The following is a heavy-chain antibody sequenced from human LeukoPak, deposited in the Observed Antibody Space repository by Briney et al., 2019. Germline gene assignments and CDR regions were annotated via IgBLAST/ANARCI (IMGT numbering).Heavy chain of an antibody. D-gene: IGHD5-12*01. CDR1: GGSISSGGYY. V-gene: IGHV4-61*02. CDR3: ARDDSGYDAFDY. CDR2: IYTSGST. Sequence: ASETLSLTCTVSGGSISSGGYYWSWIRQPAGKGLEWIGRIYTSGSTNYNPSLKSRVTMSVDTSKNQFSLKLSSVTAADTAVYYCARDDSGYDAFDYWGQGTLVTVSS. J-gene: IGHJ4*02.